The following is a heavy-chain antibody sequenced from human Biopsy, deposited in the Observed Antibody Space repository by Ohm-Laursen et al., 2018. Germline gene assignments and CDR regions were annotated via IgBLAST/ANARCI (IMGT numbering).Heavy chain of an antibody. CDR2: IYYSGYT. CDR1: GGSMRSYY. Sequence: SETLSLTRTVSGGSMRSYYWSWLRQPPGKGLEWIGYIYYSGYTNYNPSLKSRVTISVDKPKNQFSLRLSSMTAADTAVYYCARIVDASMMTSLWFDPWGQGTLVIVSS. V-gene: IGHV4-59*12. J-gene: IGHJ5*02. CDR3: ARIVDASMMTSLWFDP. D-gene: IGHD5-18*01.